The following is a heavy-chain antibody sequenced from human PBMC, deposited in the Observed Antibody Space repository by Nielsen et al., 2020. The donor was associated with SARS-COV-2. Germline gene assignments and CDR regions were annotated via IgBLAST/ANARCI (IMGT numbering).Heavy chain of an antibody. J-gene: IGHJ4*02. CDR3: ARVWGGGPGLEDY. Sequence: ASVKVSCKASGYTFTGYYMHWVRQAPGQGLEWMGWINPNSGGTNYAQKFQGRVTMTRDTSISTAYMELSRLRSDDTAVYYCARVWGGGPGLEDYWGQGTLVTVSS. CDR1: GYTFTGYY. V-gene: IGHV1-2*02. CDR2: INPNSGGT. D-gene: IGHD4-23*01.